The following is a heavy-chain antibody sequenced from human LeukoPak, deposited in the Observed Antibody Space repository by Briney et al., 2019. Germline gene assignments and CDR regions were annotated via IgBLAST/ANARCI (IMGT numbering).Heavy chain of an antibody. J-gene: IGHJ4*02. Sequence: PGASVKVSCKASGYTFTGYYMHWVRQAPGQGLEWMGWINPNSGGTNYAQKVQGRVTMTRDTSISTAYMELSRLRADDTAVYYCARIVATFNFDYWGQGTLVTVSS. D-gene: IGHD5-12*01. CDR1: GYTFTGYY. CDR3: ARIVATFNFDY. CDR2: INPNSGGT. V-gene: IGHV1-2*02.